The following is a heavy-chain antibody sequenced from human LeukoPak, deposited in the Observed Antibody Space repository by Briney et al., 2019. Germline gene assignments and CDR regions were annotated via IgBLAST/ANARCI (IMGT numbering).Heavy chain of an antibody. J-gene: IGHJ3*02. CDR3: ASRNYYDSSGSAFDI. D-gene: IGHD3-22*01. Sequence: GGSLRLSCAASGFTFSSYSMNWVRQAPGKGLEWVSYISSSSSTIYYADSVKGRFTISRDNAKNSLYLQMNSLRAEDTAVYYCASRNYYDSSGSAFDIWGQGTMVTVSS. V-gene: IGHV3-48*01. CDR2: ISSSSSTI. CDR1: GFTFSSYS.